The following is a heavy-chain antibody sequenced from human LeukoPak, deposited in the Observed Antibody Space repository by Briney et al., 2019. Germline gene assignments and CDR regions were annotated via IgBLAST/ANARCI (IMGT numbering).Heavy chain of an antibody. J-gene: IGHJ4*02. D-gene: IGHD3-9*01. Sequence: PSETLSLTCTVPGGSISSGDYYWSWIRQPPGKGLEWIGYIYYSGSTYYNPSLKSRVTISVDTSKNQFSLKLSSVTAADTAVYYCARLGPNYDILTGSTLYYFDYWGQGTLVTVSS. CDR3: ARLGPNYDILTGSTLYYFDY. CDR1: GGSISSGDYY. CDR2: IYYSGST. V-gene: IGHV4-30-4*01.